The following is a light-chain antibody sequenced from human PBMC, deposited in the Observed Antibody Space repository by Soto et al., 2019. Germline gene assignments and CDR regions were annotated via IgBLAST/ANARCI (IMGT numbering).Light chain of an antibody. Sequence: QSALTQPASVSGSPGQSITISCTGTSSDVGAYNSVSWYQQHPGKAPKLMISDVSNRPSGVSDRFSGSKSGNTASLTISGLQAEDEADYYCSSYTSSTTPVVFGGGTKLTVL. CDR3: SSYTSSTTPVV. CDR2: DVS. CDR1: SSDVGAYNS. J-gene: IGLJ2*01. V-gene: IGLV2-14*01.